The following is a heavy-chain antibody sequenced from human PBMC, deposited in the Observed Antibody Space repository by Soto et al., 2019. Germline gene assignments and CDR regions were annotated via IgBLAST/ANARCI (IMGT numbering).Heavy chain of an antibody. CDR1: GFTFSSYW. CDR3: ARDSGYFRSTGCKSDAFDM. V-gene: IGHV3-7*05. J-gene: IGHJ3*02. CDR2: IKQDGSGR. Sequence: EVQLVESGGGLVQPGGSLRLSCAASGFTFSSYWMSWVRQTPGKGLEWVANIKQDGSGRYYVDSVKGRFTISRDNDKNSLDLQMHSLRAEDTAVYFCARDSGYFRSTGCKSDAFDMWGQGTMVTVSS. D-gene: IGHD2-2*01.